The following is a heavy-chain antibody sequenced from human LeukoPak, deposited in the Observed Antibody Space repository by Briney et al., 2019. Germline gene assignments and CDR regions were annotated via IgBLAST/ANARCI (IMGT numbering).Heavy chain of an antibody. D-gene: IGHD3-9*01. CDR1: GGSISSYY. V-gene: IGHV4-59*08. CDR2: IYSSGST. Sequence: PSETLSLTCTVSGGSISSYYWSWIRQSPEKGLEWIGFIYSSGSTNYNPSLKSRVTMSVDTSKSQFSLKLTSVTAADTAVYYCAREGSRSYDIPNWFDPWGQGTLVTVSS. CDR3: AREGSRSYDIPNWFDP. J-gene: IGHJ5*02.